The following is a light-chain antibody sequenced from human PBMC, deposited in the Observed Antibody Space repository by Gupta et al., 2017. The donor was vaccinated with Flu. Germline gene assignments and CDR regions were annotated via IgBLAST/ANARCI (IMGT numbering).Light chain of an antibody. CDR1: QSISSY. CDR3: QQSDSTPCN. Sequence: DIQMTQSPSSLSASVGDRVTITCRASQSISSYLNWYQQKPGKAPKLLIYAASRLKSGVPSRFSGSGSGTDFTLTISRLQPEDFATYYCQQSDSTPCNFGQGTKMEIK. CDR2: AAS. J-gene: IGKJ2*02. V-gene: IGKV1-39*01.